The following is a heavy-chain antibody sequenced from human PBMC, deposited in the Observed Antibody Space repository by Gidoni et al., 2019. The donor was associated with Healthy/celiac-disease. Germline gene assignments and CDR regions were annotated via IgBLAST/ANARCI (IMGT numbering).Heavy chain of an antibody. CDR1: GFTFSSYV. V-gene: IGHV3-23*01. Sequence: EVQLLESGGGLVQPGGSLRLSCAASGFTFSSYVMSWVRQAPGKGLGWVSAISGSGGSTYYADSVKGRFTISIDNSKNTLYLQMNSLRAEDTAVYYCAKDQYESQGDWFDPWGQGTLVTVSS. D-gene: IGHD2-8*01. J-gene: IGHJ5*02. CDR2: ISGSGGST. CDR3: AKDQYESQGDWFDP.